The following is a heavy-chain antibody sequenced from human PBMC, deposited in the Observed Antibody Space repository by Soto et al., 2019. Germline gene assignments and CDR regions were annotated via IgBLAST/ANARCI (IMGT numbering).Heavy chain of an antibody. CDR1: GFTFSSYS. Sequence: EVQLVESGGGLVKPGGSLRLSCAASGFTFSSYSMNWVRQAPGKGLEWVSSISSSSSYIYYADSVKGRFTISRDNATKSLYLQVNGLRDADTAVYYCARASAAKQLYYCYYMDVLGKGTTVTVSS. CDR3: ARASAAKQLYYCYYMDV. D-gene: IGHD1-1*01. V-gene: IGHV3-21*01. J-gene: IGHJ6*03. CDR2: ISSSSSYI.